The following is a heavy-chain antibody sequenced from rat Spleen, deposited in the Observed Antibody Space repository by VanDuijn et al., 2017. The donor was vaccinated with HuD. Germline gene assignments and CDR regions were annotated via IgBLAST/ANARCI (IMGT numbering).Heavy chain of an antibody. D-gene: IGHD1-2*01. J-gene: IGHJ2*01. CDR3: AKASWDDFDY. V-gene: IGHV3-3*01. CDR1: GYSITSRY. Sequence: EVQLQESGPGLVKPSQSLSLTCSVTGYSITSRYWGWIRKFPGNKMEWMGYINSAGSTKYNPSLKSRISITRDTSKNQFFLQVNSVTTEDTATYYCAKASWDDFDYWGQGVMVTVSS. CDR2: INSAGST.